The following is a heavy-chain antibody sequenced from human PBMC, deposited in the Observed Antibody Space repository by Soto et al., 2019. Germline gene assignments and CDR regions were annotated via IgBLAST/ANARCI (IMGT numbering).Heavy chain of an antibody. Sequence: SVKVSCKASGGTFSSYAISWVRQAPGQGLEWMGGIIPIFGTANYAQKFQGRVTITADESTSTAYMELSSLRSEDTAVYYCARDGRITIFGVVIGPERPYGMDVWGQGTTVTVYS. CDR2: IIPIFGTA. V-gene: IGHV1-69*13. CDR3: ARDGRITIFGVVIGPERPYGMDV. J-gene: IGHJ6*02. CDR1: GGTFSSYA. D-gene: IGHD3-3*01.